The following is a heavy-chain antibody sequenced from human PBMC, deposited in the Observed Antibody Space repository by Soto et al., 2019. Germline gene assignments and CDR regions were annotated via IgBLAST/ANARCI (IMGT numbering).Heavy chain of an antibody. CDR2: ISSSSSTI. CDR3: ARDPENSSGWYLGFDY. CDR1: GVTFINHS. J-gene: IGHJ4*02. Sequence: GGSLRHSYAASGVTFINHSMNWILQAPGKGLEWVPYISSSSSTIYYADSVKGRFTISRDNAKNSLYLQMNSLRAEDTAVYYCARDPENSSGWYLGFDYWGQGTLVTVSS. V-gene: IGHV3-48*01. D-gene: IGHD6-19*01.